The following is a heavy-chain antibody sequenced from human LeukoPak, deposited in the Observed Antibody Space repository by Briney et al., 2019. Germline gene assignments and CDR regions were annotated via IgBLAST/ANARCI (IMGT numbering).Heavy chain of an antibody. CDR1: GFTFSSYA. V-gene: IGHV3-23*01. D-gene: IGHD2-15*01. CDR3: AKESGGHCSGGSCYSSARSSNYYYYMDV. Sequence: GGSLRLSCAASGFTFSSYAMSWVRQAPGKGLEWVSAISGSGGSTYYADSVKGRFTISRDNSKNTLYLQMYSLRAEDTAVYYCAKESGGHCSGGSCYSSARSSNYYYYMDVWGKGTTVTVSS. CDR2: ISGSGGST. J-gene: IGHJ6*03.